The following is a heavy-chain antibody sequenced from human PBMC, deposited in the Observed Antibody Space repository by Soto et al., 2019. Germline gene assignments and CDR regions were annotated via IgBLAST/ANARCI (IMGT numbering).Heavy chain of an antibody. CDR1: GFTFRYYW. V-gene: IGHV3-74*01. CDR2: INNDGSDT. Sequence: EVHLVESGGGLVQPGGSLRLSCAASGFTFRYYWLHWVRQVPGRGPVWVSGINNDGSDTFYADFVEGRFTISRDNAKNTVYLQMDSLRAEDTAVCYCGSLFEFWGQGTLVTVPS. J-gene: IGHJ4*02. CDR3: GSLFEF.